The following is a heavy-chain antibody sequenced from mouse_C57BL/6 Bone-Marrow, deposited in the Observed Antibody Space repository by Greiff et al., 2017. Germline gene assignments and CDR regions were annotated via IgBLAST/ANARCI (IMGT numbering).Heavy chain of an antibody. D-gene: IGHD2-1*01. CDR1: GYAFSTYW. Sequence: VQLVESGAELVKPGASVKISCKVSGYAFSTYWINWVKQRPGQGLEWIGNIYPSDSETHYNQKFKDKATLTVDKSSSTAYMQLSSLTSEDSAVYYCARSDYGNYYYWCQGTTLTVSS. V-gene: IGHV1-61*01. CDR2: IYPSDSET. CDR3: ARSDYGNYYY. J-gene: IGHJ2*01.